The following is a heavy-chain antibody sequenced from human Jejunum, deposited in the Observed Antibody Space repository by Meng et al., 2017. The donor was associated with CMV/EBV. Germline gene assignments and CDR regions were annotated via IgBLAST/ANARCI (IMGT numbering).Heavy chain of an antibody. CDR3: ARGPGD. D-gene: IGHD4-17*01. CDR2: IKFDGTTT. CDR1: GFIFSGYW. Sequence: EVQAVESGGALVQPGGSMRLSCAVSGFIFSGYWMHWVRQVPGKGLVWVSYIKFDGTTTYYADSVKGRFTISRDNAKNTLYLQMNDLRVEDTGLYYCARGPGDLGQGTLVTVSS. J-gene: IGHJ4*02. V-gene: IGHV3-74*01.